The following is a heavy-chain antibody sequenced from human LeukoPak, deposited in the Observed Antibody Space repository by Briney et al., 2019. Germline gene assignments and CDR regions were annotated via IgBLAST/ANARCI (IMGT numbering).Heavy chain of an antibody. J-gene: IGHJ4*02. D-gene: IGHD5-12*01. V-gene: IGHV3-11*01. CDR1: GFTFSDYY. CDR2: ISSSGSTI. CDR3: AKARIYSGYDYALFDY. Sequence: GGSLRLSCAASGFTFSDYYMSWIRQAPGKGLEWVSYISSSGSTIYYADSVKGRFTISRDNSKNTLYLQMNSLRAEDTAVYYCAKARIYSGYDYALFDYWGQGTLVTVSS.